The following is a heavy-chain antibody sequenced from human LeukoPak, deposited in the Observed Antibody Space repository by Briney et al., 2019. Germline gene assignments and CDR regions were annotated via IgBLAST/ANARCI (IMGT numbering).Heavy chain of an antibody. CDR2: LKGNTDGGTT. V-gene: IGHV3-15*01. J-gene: IGHJ4*02. D-gene: IGHD3-10*01. Sequence: GGSVRLSCVASGITFKNAWIAWVRQAPRKGLEWVGRLKGNTDGGTTDYAAPVTGRFTISRDDSKNTLYLQMNSLQIEDTAMYYCTTVTMVRGLRGYFDSWGQGTLVTVSS. CDR1: GITFKNAW. CDR3: TTVTMVRGLRGYFDS.